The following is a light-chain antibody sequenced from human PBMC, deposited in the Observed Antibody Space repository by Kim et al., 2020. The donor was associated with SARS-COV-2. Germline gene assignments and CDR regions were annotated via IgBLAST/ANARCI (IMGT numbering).Light chain of an antibody. CDR3: NSRDSSGNPWV. CDR2: GKN. CDR1: SLRSYY. V-gene: IGLV3-19*01. J-gene: IGLJ3*02. Sequence: ALGTNSRTTCQGDSLRSYYASWYQQKPGQGPVLVIYGKNNRPSGIPDRFSGSSSGNTASLTITGAQAEDEADYYCNSRDSSGNPWVFGGGTQLTVL.